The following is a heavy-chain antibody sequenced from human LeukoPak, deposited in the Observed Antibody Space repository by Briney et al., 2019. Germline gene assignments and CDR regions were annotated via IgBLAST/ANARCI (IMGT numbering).Heavy chain of an antibody. CDR2: IRYDGSNK. CDR1: GFTFRSYG. J-gene: IGHJ4*02. D-gene: IGHD3-22*01. V-gene: IGHV3-30*02. Sequence: GGSLRLSCAASGFTFRSYGMHWVRQAPGKGLEWVAFIRYDGSNKYFADSVKGRFTISRDNSRNTLYLQMNSLRAEDTAVYYCAKDPTYDSSGYYWYYFDYWGQGTLVTVSS. CDR3: AKDPTYDSSGYYWYYFDY.